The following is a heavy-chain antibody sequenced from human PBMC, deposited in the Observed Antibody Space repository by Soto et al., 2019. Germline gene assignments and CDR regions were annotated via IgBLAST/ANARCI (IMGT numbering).Heavy chain of an antibody. V-gene: IGHV4-31*03. CDR2: INHSGST. CDR3: ARRRSITMMLGGYGY. Sequence: PSETLSLTCTVSGGSISSGGYYWSWIRQHPGKGLEWIGEINHSGSTNYNPSLKSRVTISVDTSKNQFSLKLSSVTAADTAVYYCARRRSITMMLGGYGYWGQGTLVTVSS. D-gene: IGHD3-22*01. CDR1: GGSISSGGYY. J-gene: IGHJ4*02.